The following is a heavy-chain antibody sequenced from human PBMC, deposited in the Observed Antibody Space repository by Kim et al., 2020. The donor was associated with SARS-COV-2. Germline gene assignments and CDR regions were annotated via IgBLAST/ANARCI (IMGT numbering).Heavy chain of an antibody. Sequence: GGSLRLSCAASGFTFSSYEMNWVRQAPGKGLEWVSYISSSGRTIYYADSVKGRFTISRDNAKNSLYLQMNSLRAEDTAVYYCASLIVVVPSFWGQGTLVT. J-gene: IGHJ4*02. CDR1: GFTFSSYE. CDR2: ISSSGRTI. V-gene: IGHV3-48*03. D-gene: IGHD2-2*01. CDR3: ASLIVVVPSF.